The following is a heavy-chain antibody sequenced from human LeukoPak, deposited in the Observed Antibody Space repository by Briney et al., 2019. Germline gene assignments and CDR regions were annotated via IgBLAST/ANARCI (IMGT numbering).Heavy chain of an antibody. D-gene: IGHD3-9*01. Sequence: PGASLRLSCAASGFTFSSYAMSWVRQAPGKGLEWVSAISGSGGSTYYADSVKGRFTISRDNAKNSLYLQMNSLRAEDTAVYYCARARLNTYYLRYFDWLAGGFDYWGQGTLVTVSS. J-gene: IGHJ4*02. CDR1: GFTFSSYA. V-gene: IGHV3-23*01. CDR2: ISGSGGST. CDR3: ARARLNTYYLRYFDWLAGGFDY.